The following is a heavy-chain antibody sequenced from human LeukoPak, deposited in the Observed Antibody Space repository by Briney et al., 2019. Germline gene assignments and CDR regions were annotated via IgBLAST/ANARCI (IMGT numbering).Heavy chain of an antibody. J-gene: IGHJ6*02. V-gene: IGHV4-30-4*01. Sequence: PSETLSLTCTVSGGSISSGDYYWSWIRQSPGKGLEWIGYIYYSGSTYYNPSLKSRVTISVDTSKNQFSLKLSSVTAADTAVYYCARDGIGPHYYYYYGMDVWGQGTTVTVSS. CDR1: GGSISSGDYY. CDR3: ARDGIGPHYYYYYGMDV. CDR2: IYYSGST. D-gene: IGHD1-14*01.